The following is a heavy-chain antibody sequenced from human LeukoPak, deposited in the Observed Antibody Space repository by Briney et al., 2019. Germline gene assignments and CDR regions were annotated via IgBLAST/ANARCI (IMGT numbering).Heavy chain of an antibody. J-gene: IGHJ3*02. D-gene: IGHD4/OR15-4a*01. CDR1: GGSISTSDYY. Sequence: PSETLSLTCTVSGGSISTSDYYWGWIRQHPGKGLEWIGYIYYTGTTYYNPSLKSRITISVDTSKNQFSLNLSSMTAADTAVYYCARAAWRGTNSRDAFDIWGQGTVVTVSS. CDR3: ARAAWRGTNSRDAFDI. V-gene: IGHV4-31*03. CDR2: IYYTGTT.